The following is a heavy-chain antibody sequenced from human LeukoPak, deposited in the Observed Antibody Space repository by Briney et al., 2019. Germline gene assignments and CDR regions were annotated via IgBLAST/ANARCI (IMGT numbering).Heavy chain of an antibody. V-gene: IGHV1-2*02. Sequence: ASVKVSCKASGYTFTGYYMHWVRQAPGQGLEWMGWINPNSGGTNYAQKFQGRVTMTRDTSISTAYMELSRLRSEDTAVYYCARAPRLTTVTLDYWGQGTLVTVSS. CDR2: INPNSGGT. J-gene: IGHJ4*02. CDR3: ARAPRLTTVTLDY. CDR1: GYTFTGYY. D-gene: IGHD4-17*01.